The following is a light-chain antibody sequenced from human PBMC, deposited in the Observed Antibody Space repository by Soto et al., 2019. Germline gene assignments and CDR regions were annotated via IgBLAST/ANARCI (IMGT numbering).Light chain of an antibody. V-gene: IGKV1-9*01. CDR1: QGVRSY. CDR2: GAS. J-gene: IGKJ1*01. CDR3: HQVYTYPRT. Sequence: IQLTQSPSSLSASVGDRVTITCRASQGVRSYLAWFQQRPGKAPKLLIFGASTLQNGVPARFSGGGFGTEFTLTITSLQPEDFATYYCHQVYTYPRTFGQGTKVKIK.